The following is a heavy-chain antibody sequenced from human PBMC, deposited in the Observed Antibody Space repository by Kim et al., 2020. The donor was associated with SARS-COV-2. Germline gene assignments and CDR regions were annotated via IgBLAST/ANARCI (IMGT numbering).Heavy chain of an antibody. CDR2: INHSGRT. J-gene: IGHJ6*02. CDR1: GGPFSGYY. CDR3: ARGGQRCEILEWLTQVSYYYYGMDV. V-gene: IGHV4-34*01. D-gene: IGHD3-3*01. Sequence: SETLSLTCAVYGGPFSGYYWSWIRQPPGKGLEWIGEINHSGRTNYNPSLKSRVTISVDTSKNQFSLKVTSVTAADAAVYYCARGGQRCEILEWLTQVSYYYYGMDVWGQGTTVTVSS.